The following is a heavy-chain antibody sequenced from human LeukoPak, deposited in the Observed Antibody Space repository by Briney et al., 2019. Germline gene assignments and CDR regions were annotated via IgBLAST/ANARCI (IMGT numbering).Heavy chain of an antibody. CDR3: AREDFWSGYYGSDPYYYYYGMDV. V-gene: IGHV4-4*07. CDR1: GGSISSYY. D-gene: IGHD3-3*01. Sequence: KPPETLSLTCTVSGGSISSYYWSWIRQPAGKGLEWIGRIYTSGSTNYNPSLKSRVTMSVDTSKNQFSLKLSSVTAADTAVYYCAREDFWSGYYGSDPYYYYYGMDVWGQGTTVTVSS. J-gene: IGHJ6*02. CDR2: IYTSGST.